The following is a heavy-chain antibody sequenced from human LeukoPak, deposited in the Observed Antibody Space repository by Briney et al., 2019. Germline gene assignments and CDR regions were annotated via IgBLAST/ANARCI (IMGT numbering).Heavy chain of an antibody. CDR2: IRYDGNIK. J-gene: IGHJ4*02. Sequence: GGSLRLSCAASGFTFSSYGMHWVRQAPGKGLEWVAFIRYDGNIKHYADSVKGRFTISRDSSKNTLHLQMNSLRPEDTAVYYCAKGGSSSWDYFDYWGQGTLVTVSS. D-gene: IGHD6-13*01. CDR1: GFTFSSYG. CDR3: AKGGSSSWDYFDY. V-gene: IGHV3-30*02.